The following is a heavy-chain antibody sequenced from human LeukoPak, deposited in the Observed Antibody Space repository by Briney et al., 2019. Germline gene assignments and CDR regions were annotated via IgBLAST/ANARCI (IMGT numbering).Heavy chain of an antibody. Sequence: PSETLSLTCAVYGGSFSGYYWSWIRQPPGKGLEWIGEINHSGSTNYNPSLKSRVTISVDTSKNQFSLKLSSVTAADTAVYYCARSHPTMAWFDPWGQGTLVTASS. CDR3: ARSHPTMAWFDP. CDR1: GGSFSGYY. J-gene: IGHJ5*02. CDR2: INHSGST. D-gene: IGHD3-10*01. V-gene: IGHV4-34*01.